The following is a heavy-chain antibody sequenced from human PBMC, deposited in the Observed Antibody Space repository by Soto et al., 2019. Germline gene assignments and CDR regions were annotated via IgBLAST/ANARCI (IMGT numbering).Heavy chain of an antibody. CDR3: ARGDILTVYGCMDV. D-gene: IGHD3-9*01. CDR2: IYYSGST. V-gene: IGHV4-30-4*01. Sequence: TLSLTCTVSGDSIRSGNHYWSWIRQPPGKGLEWIGYIYYSGSTYYSPSLKSRVTISVDTSKNQFSLKLNSVTAADTAVYYCARGDILTVYGCMDVWGQGTTVTVAS. CDR1: GDSIRSGNHY. J-gene: IGHJ6*02.